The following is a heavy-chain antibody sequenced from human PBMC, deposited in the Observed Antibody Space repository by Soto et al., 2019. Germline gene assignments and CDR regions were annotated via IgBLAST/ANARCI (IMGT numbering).Heavy chain of an antibody. D-gene: IGHD3-22*01. CDR1: GFTFSSYS. CDR3: ARETDYYYDSSGYFDY. CDR2: ISSSSSTI. J-gene: IGHJ4*02. V-gene: IGHV3-48*02. Sequence: GGSLRLSCAASGFTFSSYSMNWVRQAPGKGLEWVSYISSSSSTIYYADSVKGRFTISRDNAKNSLYLQMNSLRDEDTAVYYCARETDYYYDSSGYFDYWGQGTLVTVSS.